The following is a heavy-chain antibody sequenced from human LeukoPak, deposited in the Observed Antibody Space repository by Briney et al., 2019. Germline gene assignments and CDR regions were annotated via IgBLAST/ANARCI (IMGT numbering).Heavy chain of an antibody. CDR3: AREGYCSGDSCHSGAHFQH. D-gene: IGHD2-15*01. Sequence: ASVKVSCKASGYTFTSYAMNWVRQAPGQGLEWMGIINPSGGSTNYAQKFQGRVTMTRDMSTSTVYMELSSLRSADTAVYYCAREGYCSGDSCHSGAHFQHWGQGTLVTVSS. V-gene: IGHV1-46*01. J-gene: IGHJ1*01. CDR2: INPSGGST. CDR1: GYTFTSYA.